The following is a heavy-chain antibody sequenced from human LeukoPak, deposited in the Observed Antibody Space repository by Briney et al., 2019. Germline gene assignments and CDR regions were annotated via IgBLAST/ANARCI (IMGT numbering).Heavy chain of an antibody. V-gene: IGHV3-66*02. Sequence: GGSLRLSCAASGFTFSSNYMSWVRQAPGKGLEWVSVIYSGGSTYYADSVKGRFTISRDNSKNTLYLQMNSLRAEDTAVYYCARESMAYYDFDWGQGTLVTVSS. D-gene: IGHD3-3*01. J-gene: IGHJ4*02. CDR2: IYSGGST. CDR1: GFTFSSNY. CDR3: ARESMAYYDFD.